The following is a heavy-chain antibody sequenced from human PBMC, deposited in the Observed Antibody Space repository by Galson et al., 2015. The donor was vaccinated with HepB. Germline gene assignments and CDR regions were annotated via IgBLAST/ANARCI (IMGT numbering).Heavy chain of an antibody. CDR1: GFTFSSYG. Sequence: SLRLSCAASGFTFSSYGMHWVRQAPGKGLEWVAVISYDGSNKYYADSVKGRFTISRDNSKNTLYLQMNSLRAEDTAVYYCAKVSFGLWGQGTLVTVSS. D-gene: IGHD3-10*01. CDR2: ISYDGSNK. CDR3: AKVSFGL. J-gene: IGHJ4*02. V-gene: IGHV3-30*18.